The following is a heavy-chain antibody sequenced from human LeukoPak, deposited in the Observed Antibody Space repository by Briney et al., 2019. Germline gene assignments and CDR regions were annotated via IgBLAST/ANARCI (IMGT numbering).Heavy chain of an antibody. J-gene: IGHJ5*02. CDR3: ARGLYDYGDLGSWFDP. CDR1: GGSFSGYF. D-gene: IGHD4-17*01. V-gene: IGHV4-34*01. CDR2: INHRGST. Sequence: SETLSLTCAVHGGSFSGYFWSWIRQPPGKGLEWIGEINHRGSTIYNPPLKSRVTISVDTSKNQFSLNLSSVTAADTAVYYCARGLYDYGDLGSWFDPWGQGTLVTVSS.